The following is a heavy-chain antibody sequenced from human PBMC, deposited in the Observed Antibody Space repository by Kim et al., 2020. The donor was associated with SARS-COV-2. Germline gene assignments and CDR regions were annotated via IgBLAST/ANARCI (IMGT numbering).Heavy chain of an antibody. V-gene: IGHV3-11*01. CDR2: ISGSGSII. CDR3: ARAHYSGSRFES. Sequence: GGSLRLSCTASGFTFSDYYMTWIRQAPGKGLEWVSYISGSGSIIYYADSVKGRFTISRDNAKNALYLQMNSLRADDTAVYYCARAHYSGSRFESWGQGT. J-gene: IGHJ4*02. CDR1: GFTFSDYY. D-gene: IGHD6-19*01.